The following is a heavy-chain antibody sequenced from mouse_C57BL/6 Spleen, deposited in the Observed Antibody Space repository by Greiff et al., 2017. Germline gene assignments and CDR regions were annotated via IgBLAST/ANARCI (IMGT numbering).Heavy chain of an antibody. CDR3: ARVYYSNYGYFDV. CDR2: ISDGGSYT. V-gene: IGHV5-4*01. CDR1: GFTFSSYA. J-gene: IGHJ1*03. D-gene: IGHD2-5*01. Sequence: DVHLVESGGGLVKPGGSLKLSCAASGFTFSSYAMSWVRQTPEKRLEWVATISDGGSYTYYPDNVKGRFTISRDNAKNNLYLQMSHLKSEDTAMYYCARVYYSNYGYFDVWGTGTTVTVSS.